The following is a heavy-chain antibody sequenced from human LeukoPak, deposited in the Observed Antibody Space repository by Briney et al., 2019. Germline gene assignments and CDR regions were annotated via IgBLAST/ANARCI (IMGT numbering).Heavy chain of an antibody. J-gene: IGHJ3*02. Sequence: SETLSLTCTVSGGSISSYYWSWIRQPPGKGLEWIGYMYSSGSTNYTPSLKSRVTISGDTSKNQFSLKLTSVTAADTAVYYCARERIRPSLGSDAFDIWGQGTMVTVSS. V-gene: IGHV4-59*12. D-gene: IGHD3-3*02. CDR2: MYSSGST. CDR3: ARERIRPSLGSDAFDI. CDR1: GGSISSYY.